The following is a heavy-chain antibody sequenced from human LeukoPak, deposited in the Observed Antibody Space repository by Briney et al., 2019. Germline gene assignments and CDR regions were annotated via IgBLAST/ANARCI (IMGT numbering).Heavy chain of an antibody. J-gene: IGHJ5*02. CDR3: ATASLSRWFGH. Sequence: SETLSLTCAVYGGSFSGYYWSWIRQPPGKGLEWIGEINHSGSTNYNPSLKRRVTISVDTSKNQFSLKLSSVTAAHTAVYYCATASLSRWFGHWGQGTLVTVSS. D-gene: IGHD5/OR15-5a*01. CDR2: INHSGST. CDR1: GGSFSGYY. V-gene: IGHV4-34*01.